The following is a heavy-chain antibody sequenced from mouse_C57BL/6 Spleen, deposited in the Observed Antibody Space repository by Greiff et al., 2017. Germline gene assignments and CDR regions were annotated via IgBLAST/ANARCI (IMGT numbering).Heavy chain of an antibody. J-gene: IGHJ4*01. CDR3: ARREITHYYAMDY. CDR2: ISSGGSYT. V-gene: IGHV5-6*02. D-gene: IGHD1-1*01. Sequence: DVKLVESGGDLVKPGGSLKLSCAASGFTFSSYGMSWVRQTPDKRLEWVATISSGGSYTYYPDSVKGRFTISRDNAKNTLYLQMSSLKSEDTAMYYCARREITHYYAMDYWGQGTSVTVSS. CDR1: GFTFSSYG.